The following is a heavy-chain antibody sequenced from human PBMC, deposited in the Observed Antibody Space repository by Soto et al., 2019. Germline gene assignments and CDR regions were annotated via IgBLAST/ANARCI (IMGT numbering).Heavy chain of an antibody. CDR3: ARGSPNYYDSSGLDY. D-gene: IGHD3-22*01. CDR2: IYYSGST. CDR1: GGSVSSGSYY. V-gene: IGHV4-61*01. J-gene: IGHJ4*02. Sequence: QVQLQESGPGLVKPSETLSLTCTVSGGSVSSGSYYWSWIRQPPGKGLEWIGYIYYSGSTNYNPSLKSRVTISVDTSKNQFSLKLSSVTAADTAGYYCARGSPNYYDSSGLDYWGQGTLVTVSS.